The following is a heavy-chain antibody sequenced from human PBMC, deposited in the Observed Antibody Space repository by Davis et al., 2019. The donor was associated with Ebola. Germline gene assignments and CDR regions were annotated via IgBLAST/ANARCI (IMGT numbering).Heavy chain of an antibody. Sequence: GESLKISCAASGFTFSSYWMSWVRQAPGKGLEWVANIKQDGSEKYYVDSVKGRFTISRDNAKNSLYLQMNSLRAEDTAVYYCARGRGYCTGGVCYDGVYYGMDVWGQGTTVTVSS. CDR2: IKQDGSEK. D-gene: IGHD2-8*02. CDR3: ARGRGYCTGGVCYDGVYYGMDV. V-gene: IGHV3-7*01. J-gene: IGHJ6*02. CDR1: GFTFSSYW.